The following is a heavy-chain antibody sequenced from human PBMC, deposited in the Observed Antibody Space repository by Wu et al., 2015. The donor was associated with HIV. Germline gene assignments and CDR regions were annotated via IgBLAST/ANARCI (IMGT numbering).Heavy chain of an antibody. CDR1: GFTFNNKY. CDR3: TKDGPSGTSNFDF. Sequence: QVKLVQSGAEVKKPGASVKVSCKASGFTFNNKYIHWVRRAPGQGLEWMGGIIPLLNTTIYAQKFQGRVTITTDESTNTAYMELSSLRSEDTAVYYCTKDGPSGTSNFDFWGQGTLVTVSS. CDR2: IIPLLNTT. V-gene: IGHV1-69*01. J-gene: IGHJ4*02. D-gene: IGHD1-7*01.